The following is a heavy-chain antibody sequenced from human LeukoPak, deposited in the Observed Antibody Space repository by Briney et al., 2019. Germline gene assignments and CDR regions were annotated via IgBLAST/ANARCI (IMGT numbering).Heavy chain of an antibody. Sequence: GGSLRLSCSASGFTFSDYWMMWVRQAPGKGLEWVGNIRQDDSEKNYVDSVKGRFTISRDNAKSSLYLQMNSLRAEDTAVYYCARDSTYYYDSGSSGPHYFDNWGQGTLVTVPS. CDR3: ARDSTYYYDSGSSGPHYFDN. J-gene: IGHJ4*02. CDR1: GFTFSDYW. CDR2: IRQDDSEK. D-gene: IGHD3-10*01. V-gene: IGHV3-7*01.